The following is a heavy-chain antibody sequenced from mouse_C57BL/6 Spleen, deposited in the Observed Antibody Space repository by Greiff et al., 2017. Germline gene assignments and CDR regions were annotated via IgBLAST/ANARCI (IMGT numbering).Heavy chain of an antibody. V-gene: IGHV7-3*01. CDR1: GFTFTDYY. J-gene: IGHJ2*01. CDR2: IRNKANGYTT. CDR3: ARYRGLLPFDY. D-gene: IGHD2-3*01. Sequence: DVKLVESGGGLVQPGGSLSLSCAASGFTFTDYYMSWVRQPPGKALEWLGFIRNKANGYTTEYSASVKGRFTISRDNSQSILYLQMNALRAEDSATYYCARYRGLLPFDYGGQGTTLTVSS.